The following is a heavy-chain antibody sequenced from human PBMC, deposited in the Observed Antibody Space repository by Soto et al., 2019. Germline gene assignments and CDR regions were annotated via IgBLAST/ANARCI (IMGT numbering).Heavy chain of an antibody. D-gene: IGHD6-19*01. J-gene: IGHJ4*02. CDR1: GFTFSSCA. CDR3: AKDKMEQWLVGGYFES. V-gene: IGHV3-23*01. CDR2: ITGPGGST. Sequence: VQLLESGGGLVQPGGSLRLSCAASGFTFSSCAMSWVRQAPGKGLQWVSVITGPGGSTYYADSVKGRFTISRDNSKNTLYLQMNSLRAEDTAVYYCAKDKMEQWLVGGYFESWGQGTLVTVS.